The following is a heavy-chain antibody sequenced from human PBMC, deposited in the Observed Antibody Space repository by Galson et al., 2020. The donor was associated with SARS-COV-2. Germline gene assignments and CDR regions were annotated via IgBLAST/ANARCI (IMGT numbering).Heavy chain of an antibody. J-gene: IGHJ4*02. V-gene: IGHV4-30-4*01. CDR1: GCSISSGDYY. CDR3: ARDPLQDCGGDCYAGD. Sequence: ETSETLSLTCTVSGCSISSGDYYWSWIRQPPGKGLEWIGYIYYSGSTYYNPSLKSRVTISVDTSKNQFPLKLSSVTAADAAVYYCARDPLQDCGGDCYAGDSGQGTLVTVSS. CDR2: IYYSGST. D-gene: IGHD2-21*02.